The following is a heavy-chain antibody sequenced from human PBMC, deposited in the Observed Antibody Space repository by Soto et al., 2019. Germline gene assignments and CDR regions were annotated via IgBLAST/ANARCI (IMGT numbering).Heavy chain of an antibody. Sequence: GGSLRLSCAASGFTFSSYAMSWVRQAPGKGLEWVSAISVSGGSTYYADSVKGRFTTSRDNSKNTLYLQMNSLRAEDTAVYYCAKDGVSGSYYFYFDTWGQGALVTVSS. J-gene: IGHJ4*02. V-gene: IGHV3-23*01. CDR3: AKDGVSGSYYFYFDT. CDR2: ISVSGGST. D-gene: IGHD1-26*01. CDR1: GFTFSSYA.